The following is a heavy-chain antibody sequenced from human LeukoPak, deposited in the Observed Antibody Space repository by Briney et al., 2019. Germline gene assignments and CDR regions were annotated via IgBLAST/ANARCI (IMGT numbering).Heavy chain of an antibody. CDR3: EGRATGLLEY. Sequence: GGSLRLSCAASGFTFSRYWMHWVRQAPGKGLVWVSRIDSDGTNRDYADSVKGRFTISRDNAKNTVYLQMNSLRDEDTAVYYCEGRATGLLEYWGQGSRVTVSS. J-gene: IGHJ4*02. CDR1: GFTFSRYW. V-gene: IGHV3-74*01. D-gene: IGHD2-15*01. CDR2: IDSDGTNR.